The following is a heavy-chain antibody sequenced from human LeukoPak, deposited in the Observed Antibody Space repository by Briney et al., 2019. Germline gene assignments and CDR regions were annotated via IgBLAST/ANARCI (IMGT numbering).Heavy chain of an antibody. CDR1: GGTFSSYA. Sequence: GASVKVSFKASGGTFSSYAISWVRQAPGQGLEWMGGIIPIFGTANYAQKFQGRVTITTDESTSTAYMELSSLSSEDTAVYYCANTPYCPNGVCYLHWFDPWGQGTLVTVSS. CDR2: IIPIFGTA. D-gene: IGHD2-8*01. J-gene: IGHJ5*02. CDR3: ANTPYCPNGVCYLHWFDP. V-gene: IGHV1-69*05.